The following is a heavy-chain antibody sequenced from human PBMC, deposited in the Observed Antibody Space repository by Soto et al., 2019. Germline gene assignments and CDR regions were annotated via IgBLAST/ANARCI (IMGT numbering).Heavy chain of an antibody. D-gene: IGHD1-26*01. CDR1: EFTCINYG. CDR3: AREWELLMHFDY. J-gene: IGHJ4*02. CDR2: IWYDGSNK. V-gene: IGHV3-33*01. Sequence: GGSQRLSYAAAEFTCINYGGHCIRQAPGKGLEWVAVIWYDGSNKYYADSVKGRFTISRDNSKNTLYLQMNRLRAEDTAVYYCAREWELLMHFDYWGQGTLVTVSS.